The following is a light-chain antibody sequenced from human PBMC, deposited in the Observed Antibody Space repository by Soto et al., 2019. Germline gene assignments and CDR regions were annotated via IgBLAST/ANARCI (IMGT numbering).Light chain of an antibody. Sequence: QSVLTHPASVSGSPGQSITISCAGTSSDIGAYKYVSWYQQHPGKAPTLVIYDVSKRPSGIPDRFFGSKFGNTASLTISGLQAEDEADYYCCSYAGSFIFVFGTGTKLTVL. CDR2: DVS. V-gene: IGLV2-11*01. CDR3: CSYAGSFIFV. CDR1: SSDIGAYKY. J-gene: IGLJ1*01.